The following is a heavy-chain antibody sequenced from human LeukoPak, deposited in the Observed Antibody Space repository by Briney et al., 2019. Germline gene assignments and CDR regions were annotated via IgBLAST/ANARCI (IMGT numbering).Heavy chain of an antibody. J-gene: IGHJ4*02. CDR3: ARSRRSWFRLPPEY. Sequence: ASVKVSCKASGYTFTSYDINWVRQATGQGLEWMGWMNPNSGNTGYAQKFQGRVTMTRNTSISTAYMELSSLRSEDTAVYYCARSRRSWFRLPPEYWGQGTLVTVSS. CDR1: GYTFTSYD. CDR2: MNPNSGNT. V-gene: IGHV1-8*01. D-gene: IGHD6-13*01.